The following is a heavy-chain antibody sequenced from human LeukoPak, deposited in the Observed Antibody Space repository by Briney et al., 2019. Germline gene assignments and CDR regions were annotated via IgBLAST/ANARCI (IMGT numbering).Heavy chain of an antibody. CDR2: IWYDGSNK. CDR1: GFTLSSYG. CDR3: ARGIGATDY. Sequence: PGGSLRLSCAASGFTLSSYGMHWVRQAPGKGLEWVAVIWYDGSNKYYADSVKGRFTISRDNSKNTLYLQMNSLRAEDTAVYYCARGIGATDYWGQGTLVTASS. J-gene: IGHJ4*02. V-gene: IGHV3-33*01. D-gene: IGHD1-26*01.